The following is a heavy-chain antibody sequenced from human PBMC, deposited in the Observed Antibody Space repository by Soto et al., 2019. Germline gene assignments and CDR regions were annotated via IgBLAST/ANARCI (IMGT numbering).Heavy chain of an antibody. J-gene: IGHJ4*02. Sequence: GGSLRLSCATFGLTFSNYAMSWVRQAPGGGLEWVSSMSGSSSTTYYADSVRGRFTISRDRSKNTLYLQMSSLRAEDTALYYCAKNQERELPRVIDFWGQGTLVTVSS. CDR2: MSGSSSTT. CDR1: GLTFSNYA. D-gene: IGHD1-7*01. V-gene: IGHV3-23*01. CDR3: AKNQERELPRVIDF.